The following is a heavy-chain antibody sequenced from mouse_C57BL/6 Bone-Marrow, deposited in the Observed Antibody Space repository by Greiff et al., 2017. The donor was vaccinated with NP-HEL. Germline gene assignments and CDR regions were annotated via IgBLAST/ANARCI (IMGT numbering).Heavy chain of an antibody. D-gene: IGHD2-4*01. CDR3: AREGGLRRRTYAMDY. Sequence: EVNVVESEGGLVQPGSSMKLSCTASGFNFSDYYMAWVRQVPEKGLEWVANINYDGSSTYYLDSLKSRFIISRDNAKNILYLQMSSLKSEDTATYYCAREGGLRRRTYAMDYWGQGTSVTVSS. J-gene: IGHJ4*01. CDR2: INYDGSST. V-gene: IGHV5-16*01. CDR1: GFNFSDYY.